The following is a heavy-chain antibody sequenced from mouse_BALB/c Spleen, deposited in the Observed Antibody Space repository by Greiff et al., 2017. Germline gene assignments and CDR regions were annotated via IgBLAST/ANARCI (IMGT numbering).Heavy chain of an antibody. J-gene: IGHJ4*01. V-gene: IGHV3-2*02. Sequence: EVQLQESGPGLVKPSQSLSLTCTVTGYSITSDYAWNWIRQFPGNKLEWMGYISYSGSTSYNPSLKSRISITRDTSKNQFFLQLNSVTTEDTATYYCARGGTDGYPYAMDYWGQGTSVTVSS. CDR1: GYSITSDYA. D-gene: IGHD2-3*01. CDR3: ARGGTDGYPYAMDY. CDR2: ISYSGST.